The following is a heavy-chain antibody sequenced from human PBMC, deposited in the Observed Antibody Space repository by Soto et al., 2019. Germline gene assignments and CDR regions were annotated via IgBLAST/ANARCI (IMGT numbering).Heavy chain of an antibody. Sequence: ASVKVSCKASGYTFTNYAIYWVRKAHGQGLEWMGWISAYNGNTNYAQKLQGRVTMTTDTSTSTAYMELRSLRSDDTAVYYCARVKGSGWLNWFDPWGQGTPVTVSS. CDR2: ISAYNGNT. D-gene: IGHD6-19*01. CDR3: ARVKGSGWLNWFDP. CDR1: GYTFTNYA. V-gene: IGHV1-18*01. J-gene: IGHJ5*02.